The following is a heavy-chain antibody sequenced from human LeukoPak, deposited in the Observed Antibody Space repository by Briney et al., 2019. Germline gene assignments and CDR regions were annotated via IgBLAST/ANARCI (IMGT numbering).Heavy chain of an antibody. CDR2: ISGSGGNT. CDR3: ATALVGPTTPFDY. CDR1: GFTFSSYV. D-gene: IGHD1-26*01. J-gene: IGHJ4*02. V-gene: IGHV3-23*01. Sequence: HTGGSLRLSCAASGFTFSSYVMTWVRQAPGKGLEWVSSISGSGGNTYYADSVKGRFTISRDNSKNTLYVQMNSLRAEDSAVYYCATALVGPTTPFDYWGQGTLVTVSS.